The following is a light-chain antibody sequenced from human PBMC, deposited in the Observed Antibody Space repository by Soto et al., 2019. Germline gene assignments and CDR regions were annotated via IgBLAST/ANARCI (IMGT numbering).Light chain of an antibody. V-gene: IGKV3-20*01. CDR2: GTS. CDR3: QRYGSSPLIT. Sequence: ETVLTQSPGTLSLSPGERATLSCRASQSVIISSLAWYQQRPGQAPRLLIYGTSSRATGIPDRFSGSGSGTDFTLTISRLEPEDFAVYFCQRYGSSPLITFGQGTRLEIK. J-gene: IGKJ5*01. CDR1: QSVIISS.